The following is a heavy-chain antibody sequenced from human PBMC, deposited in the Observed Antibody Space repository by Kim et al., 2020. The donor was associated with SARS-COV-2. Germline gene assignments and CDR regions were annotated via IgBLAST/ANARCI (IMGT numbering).Heavy chain of an antibody. J-gene: IGHJ4*02. CDR1: GYTFTSYG. V-gene: IGHV1-18*01. CDR3: ASTKGCDSSGYYYFDY. D-gene: IGHD3-22*01. Sequence: ASVKVSCKASGYTFTSYGISWVRQAPGQGLEWMGWISAYNGNTNYAQKLQGRVTMTTDTSTSTAYMELRSLRSDDTAVYYCASTKGCDSSGYYYFDYWGQGTLVTVSS. CDR2: ISAYNGNT.